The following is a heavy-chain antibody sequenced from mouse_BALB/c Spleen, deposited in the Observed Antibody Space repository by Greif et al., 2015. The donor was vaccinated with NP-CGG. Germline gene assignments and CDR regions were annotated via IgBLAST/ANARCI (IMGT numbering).Heavy chain of an antibody. CDR1: GYSITSDYA. CDR2: ISYSGST. CDR3: ARNYGSSYYFDY. Sequence: EVQLVESGPGLVKPSQSLSLTCTVTGYSITSDYAWNWIRQFPGNKLEWMGYISYSGSTSYNPSLKSRISITRDTSKNQFFLQLNSVTTEDTATYYCARNYGSSYYFDYWGQGPTLTVSS. D-gene: IGHD1-1*01. J-gene: IGHJ2*01. V-gene: IGHV3-2*02.